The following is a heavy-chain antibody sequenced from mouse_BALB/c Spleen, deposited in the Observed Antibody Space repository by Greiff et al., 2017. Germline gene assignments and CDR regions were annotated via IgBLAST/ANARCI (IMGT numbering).Heavy chain of an antibody. CDR1: GYTFTDYW. V-gene: IGHV1-69*01. CDR3: ARRAPLTYYAMDY. Sequence: QVQLQQPGAELVMPGASVKMSCKASGYTFTDYWMHWVKQRPGQGLEWIGAIDTSDSYTSYNQKFKGKATLTVDESSSTAYMQLSSLTSEDSAFYYCARRAPLTYYAMDYWGQGTSVTVSS. CDR2: IDTSDSYT. D-gene: IGHD3-3*01. J-gene: IGHJ4*01.